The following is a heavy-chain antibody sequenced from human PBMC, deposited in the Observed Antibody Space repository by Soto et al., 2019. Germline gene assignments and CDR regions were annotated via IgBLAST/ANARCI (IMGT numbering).Heavy chain of an antibody. CDR2: INHSGST. CDR1: GGSFSGYY. J-gene: IGHJ4*02. CDR3: ARQTGYSSSWFDY. D-gene: IGHD6-13*01. Sequence: QVQLQQWGAGLLKPSETLSLTCAVYGGSFSGYYWSWIRQPPGKGLEWIGEINHSGSTNYNPSLKSRVTISGDTSKNQFSLKPSSVTAADTAVYYCARQTGYSSSWFDYWGQGTLVTVSS. V-gene: IGHV4-34*01.